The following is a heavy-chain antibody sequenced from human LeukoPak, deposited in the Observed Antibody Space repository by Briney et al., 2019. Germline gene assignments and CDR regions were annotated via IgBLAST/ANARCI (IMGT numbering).Heavy chain of an antibody. CDR2: IYYTGST. J-gene: IGHJ2*01. V-gene: IGHV4-59*08. CDR3: ARPYDSYFDL. Sequence: ETQSLTCTVSGGSISNYYWSWIGQPPGKGLEWIGYIYYTGSTNYNPSLKSRVTISVDTSKKQISLKLSSVTAADTAVYYCARPYDSYFDLCGRGTLVTGSS. CDR1: GGSISNYY. D-gene: IGHD3-22*01.